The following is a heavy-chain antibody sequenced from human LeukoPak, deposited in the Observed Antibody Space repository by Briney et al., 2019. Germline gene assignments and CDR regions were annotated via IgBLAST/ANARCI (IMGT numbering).Heavy chain of an antibody. J-gene: IGHJ6*02. D-gene: IGHD6-13*01. Sequence: SGPVLVKPTATLTLTCTVSGFSLSNARMGVSWIRQPPGKALDWLAHIFSNDEKSYSTSLKSRLTISKDTSKSQVVLTMTNMDPVDTATYYCARIPVYSSIWYYYYYGMDVWGQGTTVTVSS. CDR3: ARIPVYSSIWYYYYYGMDV. V-gene: IGHV2-26*01. CDR1: GFSLSNARMG. CDR2: IFSNDEK.